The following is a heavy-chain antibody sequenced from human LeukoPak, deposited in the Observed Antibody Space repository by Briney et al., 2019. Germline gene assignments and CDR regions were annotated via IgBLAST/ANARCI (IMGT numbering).Heavy chain of an antibody. D-gene: IGHD3-10*01. J-gene: IGHJ4*02. CDR1: GGSIGTNY. CDR2: ILHSGTT. V-gene: IGHV4-59*01. CDR3: ARAGGIRGSALDLDY. Sequence: SETLSLTCTVSGGSIGTNYWNWIRQPPGKGLEWIGYILHSGTTNYNPSLKSRVTISLDTSKNQFSLKLNSVTAADTAVYYCARAGGIRGSALDLDYWGQGTLVTVSS.